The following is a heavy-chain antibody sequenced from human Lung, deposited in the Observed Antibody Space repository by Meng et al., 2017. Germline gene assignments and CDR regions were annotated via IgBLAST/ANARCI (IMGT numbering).Heavy chain of an antibody. CDR2: INHSGST. CDR1: VGSFSDYY. CDR3: ARGPTTMAHDFDY. Sequence: QGHRHQWRPGLSKPSEALSPTCVVAVGSFSDYYWSWTRQPPGKGLWWLGEINHSGSTNSTPSLEGRATISVDTSQNNLSLKLSSVTAADSAVYYCARGPTTMAHDFDYWGQGTLVTVSS. D-gene: IGHD4-11*01. V-gene: IGHV4-34*01. J-gene: IGHJ4*02.